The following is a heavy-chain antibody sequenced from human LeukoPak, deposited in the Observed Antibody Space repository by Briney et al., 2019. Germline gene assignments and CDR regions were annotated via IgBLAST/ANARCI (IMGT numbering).Heavy chain of an antibody. CDR1: GYSFTSYW. CDR3: ARDSNPTTVTTGDEATDAFDI. D-gene: IGHD4-17*01. J-gene: IGHJ3*02. Sequence: GESLKISCKGSGYSFTSYWIGWVRQMSGKGLEWMGIIYPGDSDTRYSPSFQGQVTISADKSISTAYLQWSSLKASNTAMYYCARDSNPTTVTTGDEATDAFDIWGQGTMVTVSS. CDR2: IYPGDSDT. V-gene: IGHV5-51*01.